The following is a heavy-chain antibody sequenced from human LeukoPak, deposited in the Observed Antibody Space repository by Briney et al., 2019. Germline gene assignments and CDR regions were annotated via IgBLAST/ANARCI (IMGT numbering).Heavy chain of an antibody. CDR1: GGSFSGYY. Sequence: KPSETLSLTCAVYGGSFSGYYWSWIRQPPGKGLEWIGEINHSGSTNYNPSLKSRITISVDTSKNQFSLKLSSVTAADTAVHYCARGRGSWFDPWGQGTLVTVSS. D-gene: IGHD3-16*01. V-gene: IGHV4-34*01. J-gene: IGHJ5*02. CDR2: INHSGST. CDR3: ARGRGSWFDP.